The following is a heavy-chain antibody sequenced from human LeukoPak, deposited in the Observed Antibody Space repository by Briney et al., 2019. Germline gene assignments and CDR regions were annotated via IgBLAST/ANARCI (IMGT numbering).Heavy chain of an antibody. V-gene: IGHV1-18*01. Sequence: GASVKVSCKASGYTFTSYPISWVRQASGQGLEWMGWITTYNGNTNYAQKLQGRVTMTTDTSTSTAYMDLRGLRSDDTAVYYCARGYDYGDYVGDFDYWGQGTLVTVSS. D-gene: IGHD4-17*01. J-gene: IGHJ4*02. CDR2: ITTYNGNT. CDR3: ARGYDYGDYVGDFDY. CDR1: GYTFTSYP.